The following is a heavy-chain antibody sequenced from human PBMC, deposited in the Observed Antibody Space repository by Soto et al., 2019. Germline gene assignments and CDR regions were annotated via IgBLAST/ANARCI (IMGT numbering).Heavy chain of an antibody. D-gene: IGHD3-9*01. V-gene: IGHV3-30*18. J-gene: IGHJ4*02. CDR1: GFTFSSYG. CDR3: AKGSRGYYDILTGPRVY. CDR2: ISYDGSNK. Sequence: GSLRLSCAASGFTFSSYGMHWVRQAPGKGLEWVAVISYDGSNKYYADSVKGRFTISRDNSKNTLYLQMNSLRAEDTAVYYCAKGSRGYYDILTGPRVYWGQGTLVTVSS.